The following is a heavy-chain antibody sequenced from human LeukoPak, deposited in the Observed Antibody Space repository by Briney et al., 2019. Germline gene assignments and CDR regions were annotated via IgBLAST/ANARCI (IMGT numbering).Heavy chain of an antibody. D-gene: IGHD1-7*01. CDR3: ARDYNRNSFDY. CDR1: GFTFSNYD. CDR2: IWYDGINN. Sequence: GRSLRLSCAASGFTFSNYDMHWVRQAPGKGLEWVAVIWYDGINNYYADSVKGRFSISRDNSKNALYLQMNSLSAEDTAVYFCARDYNRNSFDYRGQGTLVTVSS. J-gene: IGHJ4*02. V-gene: IGHV3-33*01.